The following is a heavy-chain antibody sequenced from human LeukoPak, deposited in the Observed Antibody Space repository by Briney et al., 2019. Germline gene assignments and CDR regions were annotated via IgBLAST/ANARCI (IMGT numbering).Heavy chain of an antibody. Sequence: GASVKVSCKASGYTFTSYDINWVRQATGQGLEWMGWMNPNSGNTGYAQKFQGRVTITRNTSISTAYMELSSLRSEDTAVYYCARVGAWELLSVYYFDYWGQGTLVTVSS. CDR2: MNPNSGNT. D-gene: IGHD1-26*01. J-gene: IGHJ4*02. CDR3: ARVGAWELLSVYYFDY. CDR1: GYTFTSYD. V-gene: IGHV1-8*03.